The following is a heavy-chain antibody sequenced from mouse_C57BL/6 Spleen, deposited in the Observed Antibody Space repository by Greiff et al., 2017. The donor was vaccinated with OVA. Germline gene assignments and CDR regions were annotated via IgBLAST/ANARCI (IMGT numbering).Heavy chain of an antibody. CDR1: GFNIKDYY. J-gene: IGHJ2*01. Sequence: EVQLQQSGAELVRPGASVKLSCTASGFNIKDYYMHWVKQRPEQGLEWIGRIDPEDGDTDYAPKFQGKATMTADPSSNTAYLQLSSLTSEDTAVYYCTTPYCYGGSSSFDYWGQGTTLTVSS. V-gene: IGHV14-1*01. CDR2: IDPEDGDT. CDR3: TTPYCYGGSSSFDY. D-gene: IGHD1-1*01.